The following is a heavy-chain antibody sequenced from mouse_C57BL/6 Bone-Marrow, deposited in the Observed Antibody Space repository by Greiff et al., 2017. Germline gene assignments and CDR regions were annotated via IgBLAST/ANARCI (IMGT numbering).Heavy chain of an antibody. J-gene: IGHJ4*01. V-gene: IGHV1-72*01. CDR3: AYGDAMDY. Sequence: QVQLQQPGPELVKPAASLKLSCKASGYSFTSYWMHWVTQTPGRGLEWIGRIGPNSGGTKYTEHFMSKATLTVDNPSSTAYMQLSSLTSDDSAVYNCAYGDAMDYWGQGTSVTVSS. CDR1: GYSFTSYW. D-gene: IGHD1-1*01. CDR2: IGPNSGGT.